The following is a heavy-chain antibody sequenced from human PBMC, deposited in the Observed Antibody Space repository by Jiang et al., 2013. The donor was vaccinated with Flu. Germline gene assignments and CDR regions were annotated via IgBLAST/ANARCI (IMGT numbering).Heavy chain of an antibody. CDR3: ARHVGSGWYGYFDY. V-gene: IGHV4-39*01. D-gene: IGHD6-19*01. J-gene: IGHJ4*02. CDR2: IYYSGST. Sequence: SGPGLVKPSETLSLTCTVSGGSISSSSYYWGWIRQPPGKGLEWIGSIYYSGSTYYNPSLKSRVTISVDTSKNQFSLKLSSVTAADTAVYYCARHVGSGWYGYFDYWGQGTLVTVSS. CDR1: GGSISSSSYY.